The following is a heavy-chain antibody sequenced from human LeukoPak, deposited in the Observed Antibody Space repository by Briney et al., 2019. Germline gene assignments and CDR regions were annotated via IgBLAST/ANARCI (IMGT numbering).Heavy chain of an antibody. CDR1: GFTFDDYA. J-gene: IGHJ4*02. Sequence: GGSLRLSCAASGFTFDDYAMHWVRQAPGKGLEWVSGISWNSGSIGYADSVKGRFTISRDNAKNTLYLQMNSLRAEDTAVYYCARSPYYYDSSGYLPYWGQGTLVTVSS. D-gene: IGHD3-22*01. CDR3: ARSPYYYDSSGYLPY. CDR2: ISWNSGSI. V-gene: IGHV3-9*01.